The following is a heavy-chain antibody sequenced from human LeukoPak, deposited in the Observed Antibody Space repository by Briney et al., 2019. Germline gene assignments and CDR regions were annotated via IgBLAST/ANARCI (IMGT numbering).Heavy chain of an antibody. Sequence: GRSLSLSCAASRCIYVDYVMHWVRQAPGKGGEGVSGSSWNCGSIGFAGSLKGRLTTSRDNAKNSHYLQMNSLTGEDTALHFCAKATSRPLLRPANVYSGQGTWVSVSS. V-gene: IGHV3-9*01. D-gene: IGHD2-8*01. CDR1: RCIYVDYV. CDR2: SSWNCGSI. CDR3: AKATSRPLLRPANVY. J-gene: IGHJ4*02.